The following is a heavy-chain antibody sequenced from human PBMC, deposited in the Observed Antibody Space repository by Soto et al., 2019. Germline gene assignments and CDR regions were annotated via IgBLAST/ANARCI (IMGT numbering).Heavy chain of an antibody. V-gene: IGHV4-34*01. J-gene: IGHJ4*02. CDR3: ARAHNSDY. CDR1: GGSFSGYD. CDR2: INHSGST. D-gene: IGHD2-21*01. Sequence: PSETLSLTCAVYGGSFSGYDWSWIRQPPGKGLEWIGEINHSGSTNYNPSLKSRVTISVDTSKNQFSLKLSSVTAADTAVYYCARAHNSDYWGQGTLVTV.